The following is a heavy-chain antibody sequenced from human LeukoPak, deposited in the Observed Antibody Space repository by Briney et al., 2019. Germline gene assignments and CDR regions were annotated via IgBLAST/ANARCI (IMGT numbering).Heavy chain of an antibody. Sequence: SETLSLTCAVYGGSFSGYYWSWIRQPPGKGLEWIGEINHSGSTNYNPSLKSRVTISVDTSKNQFSLKLSSVPAADTAVYYCASRRYSSSWYDSSYSYYGMDVWGQGTTVTVSS. CDR3: ASRRYSSSWYDSSYSYYGMDV. J-gene: IGHJ6*02. V-gene: IGHV4-34*01. D-gene: IGHD6-13*01. CDR1: GGSFSGYY. CDR2: INHSGST.